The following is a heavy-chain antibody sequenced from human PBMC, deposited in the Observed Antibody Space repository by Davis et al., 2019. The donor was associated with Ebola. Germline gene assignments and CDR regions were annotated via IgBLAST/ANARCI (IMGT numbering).Heavy chain of an antibody. CDR3: TSAYGDYDY. CDR1: GFTFSGSA. Sequence: GGSLRLSCAASGFTFSGSAMHWVRQASGKGLEWVGRIRSKANSYATAYAASVKGRFTISRDDSKNTAYLQMNSLKTENTAVYYCTSAYGDYDYWGQGTLVTVSS. J-gene: IGHJ4*02. V-gene: IGHV3-73*01. D-gene: IGHD4-17*01. CDR2: IRSKANSYAT.